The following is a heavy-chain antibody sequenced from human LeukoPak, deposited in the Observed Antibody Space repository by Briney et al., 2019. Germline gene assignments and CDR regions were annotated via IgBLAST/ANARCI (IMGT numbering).Heavy chain of an antibody. D-gene: IGHD3-3*01. J-gene: IGHJ6*02. CDR2: IDHSGST. V-gene: IGHV4-30-2*01. Sequence: SQTVSLTCAVSGGSISSGGYSWSWIRQPAGKGLEWIGYIDHSGSTYYNPSLKSRVTISVDRSKNQFSLKLSSVTAADTAVYYCARDHYDFWSGHYYGMDVWGQGTTVTVSS. CDR1: GGSISSGGYS. CDR3: ARDHYDFWSGHYYGMDV.